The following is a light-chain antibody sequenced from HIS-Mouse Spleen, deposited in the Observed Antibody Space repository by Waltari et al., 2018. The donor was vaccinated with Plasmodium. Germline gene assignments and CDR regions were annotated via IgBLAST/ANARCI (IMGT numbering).Light chain of an antibody. CDR1: ALPQKY. V-gene: IGLV3-10*01. CDR3: YSTDSSGNHRV. J-gene: IGLJ3*02. CDR2: EDS. Sequence: SYELTQPPSVSVSPGQTARITCSGDALPQKYAYWYQQKSGQAPVLVLYEDSKRASGIPERFSGSSSGTRATLTISGAQVEDEADYYCYSTDSSGNHRVFGGGTKLTVL.